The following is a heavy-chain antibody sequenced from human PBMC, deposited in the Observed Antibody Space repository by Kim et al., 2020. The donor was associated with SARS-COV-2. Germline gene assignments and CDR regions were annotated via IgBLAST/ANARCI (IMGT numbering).Heavy chain of an antibody. D-gene: IGHD3-10*01. CDR2: IIPMSGKA. CDR3: ASPWAPGTY. J-gene: IGHJ4*02. CDR1: GGTFSGLA. Sequence: SVKVSCKASGGTFSGLAINWVRQAPGQRLEWMGGIIPMSGKANYTQKFQGRVTMTADESTSTAYMELRSLRFDDTAVYYCASPWAPGTYWGQGTLVTVS. V-gene: IGHV1-69*13.